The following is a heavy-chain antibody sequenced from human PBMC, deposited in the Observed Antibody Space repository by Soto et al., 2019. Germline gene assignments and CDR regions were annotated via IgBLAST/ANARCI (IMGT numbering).Heavy chain of an antibody. CDR1: GGSISSSSYY. D-gene: IGHD4-4*01. V-gene: IGHV4-39*02. Sequence: QLQLQESGPGLVKPSETLSLTCTVSGGSISSSSYYWGWIRQPPGKGLEWIGSIYYSGSTYYNPSLKSRVTISVDTSKNQFSLKLSSVTAADTAVYSCARDVVATTTTVASHYFDYWGQGTLVTVSS. CDR2: IYYSGST. J-gene: IGHJ4*02. CDR3: ARDVVATTTTVASHYFDY.